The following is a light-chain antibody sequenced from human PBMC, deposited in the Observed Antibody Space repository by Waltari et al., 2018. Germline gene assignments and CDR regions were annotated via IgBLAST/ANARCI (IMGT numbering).Light chain of an antibody. J-gene: IGLJ2*01. CDR3: SAYTSRGTLK. CDR1: SDDIGAYSY. V-gene: IGLV2-14*03. Sequence: QSALTQPASVSGSPGQSITISCTGTSDDIGAYSYVTWYHQRPGKVPKLFLYDLTERPSGVSIRFSGSKSGSTASLTVSGLQAEDEGLFYCSAYTSRGTLKFGGGTRVTVL. CDR2: DLT.